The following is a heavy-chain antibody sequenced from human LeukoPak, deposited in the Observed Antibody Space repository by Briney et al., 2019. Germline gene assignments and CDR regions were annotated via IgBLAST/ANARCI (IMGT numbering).Heavy chain of an antibody. CDR3: ATHFGATRLFDY. V-gene: IGHV1-69*04. D-gene: IGHD3-3*01. CDR1: GGTFSSYA. J-gene: IGHJ4*02. CDR2: IIPILGIA. Sequence: SVKVSCKASGGTFSSYAISWARQAPGQGLEWMGRIIPILGIANYAQKFQGRVTMTEDTSTDTAYMELSSLRSEDTAVYYCATHFGATRLFDYWGQGTLVTFSS.